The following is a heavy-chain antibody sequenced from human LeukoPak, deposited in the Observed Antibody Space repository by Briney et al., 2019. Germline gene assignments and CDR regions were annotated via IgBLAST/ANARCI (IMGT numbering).Heavy chain of an antibody. J-gene: IGHJ6*03. CDR2: IYYSGST. V-gene: IGHV4-59*01. Sequence: PSETLSLTCTVSGGSISSYYWSWLRQPPGKGLEWIGYIYYSGSTNYNPSLKSRVTISVDTSKNQFSLKLSSVTAADTAVYYCARMYGDYVGYYYYYMDVWGKGTTVTVSS. D-gene: IGHD4-17*01. CDR1: GGSISSYY. CDR3: ARMYGDYVGYYYYYMDV.